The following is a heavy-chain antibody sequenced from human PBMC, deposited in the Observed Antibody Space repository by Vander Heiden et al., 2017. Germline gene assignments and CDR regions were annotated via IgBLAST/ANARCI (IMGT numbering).Heavy chain of an antibody. V-gene: IGHV3-15*01. CDR3: TTVLMYYYGSGTLIDY. J-gene: IGHJ4*02. Sequence: EVQLVESGGGLVKPGGSLRLSCAAAGFTFSNARVSGVRQAPGKGLEWVGRIKSKTDGGTTDYAAPVKGRFTTSRDDSKNTLYLQMNSLKTEDTAVYYCTTVLMYYYGSGTLIDYWGQGTLVTVSS. D-gene: IGHD3-10*01. CDR1: GFTFSNAR. CDR2: IKSKTDGGTT.